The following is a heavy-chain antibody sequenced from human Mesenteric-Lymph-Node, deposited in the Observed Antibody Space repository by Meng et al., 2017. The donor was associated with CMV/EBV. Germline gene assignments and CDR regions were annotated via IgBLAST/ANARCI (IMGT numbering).Heavy chain of an antibody. CDR1: GFTFSSYS. CDR3: ARYYDYIWGNYRYAYGLDV. J-gene: IGHJ6*02. D-gene: IGHD3-16*02. V-gene: IGHV3-48*04. CDR2: ISNSGSAI. Sequence: GESLKISCAASGFTFSSYSMNWVRQAPGKGLEWVSYISNSGSAIDYADSLKGRFSISRDNAKSSLYLQMNSLRAEDTAVYYCARYYDYIWGNYRYAYGLDVWGQGTTVTVSS.